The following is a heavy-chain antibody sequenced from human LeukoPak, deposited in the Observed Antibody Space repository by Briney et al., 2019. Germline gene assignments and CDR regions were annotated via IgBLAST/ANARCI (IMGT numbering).Heavy chain of an antibody. J-gene: IGHJ4*02. CDR2: IKQEGSEK. D-gene: IGHD5-18*01. V-gene: IGHV3-7*01. CDR1: GFTFSSYW. CDR3: ARGPYSYGFVY. Sequence: GGSLRLSCAASGFTFSSYWLIWVRQAPGKGLEWVANIKQEGSEKYYVVSVKGRFTISRDNAKNSLYLQMNSLRAEDTAVYYCARGPYSYGFVYWGQGTLVTVSS.